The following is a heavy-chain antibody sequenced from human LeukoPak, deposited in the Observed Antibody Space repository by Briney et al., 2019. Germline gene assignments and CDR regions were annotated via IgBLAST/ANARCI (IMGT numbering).Heavy chain of an antibody. CDR1: GGTFSSYA. V-gene: IGHV1-69*04. D-gene: IGHD6-13*01. CDR2: IIPILGIA. J-gene: IGHJ3*02. CDR3: AIKQQLGDAFDI. Sequence: ASVKVSCKASGGTFSSYAISWVRQAPGQGLEWMGRIIPILGIANYAQKFQGRVTITADKSTSTAYMELSSLRSEDTAVYYCAIKQQLGDAFDIWGQGTMGTVPS.